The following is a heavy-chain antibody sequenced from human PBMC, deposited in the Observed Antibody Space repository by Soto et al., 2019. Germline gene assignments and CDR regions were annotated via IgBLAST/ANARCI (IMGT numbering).Heavy chain of an antibody. CDR1: GGSISSYY. J-gene: IGHJ4*02. CDR3: ARLDGSTSCYDY. Sequence: SETLSLTCTVSGGSISSYYWSWIRQPPGKGLEWIGYIYYSGSTNYNPSLKSRVTISVDTSKNQFSLKLSSVTAADTAVYYCARLDGSTSCYDYWGQGTLVTVSS. D-gene: IGHD2-2*01. CDR2: IYYSGST. V-gene: IGHV4-59*08.